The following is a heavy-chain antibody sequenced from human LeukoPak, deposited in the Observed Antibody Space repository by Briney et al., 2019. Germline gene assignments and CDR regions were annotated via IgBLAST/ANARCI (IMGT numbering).Heavy chain of an antibody. CDR1: GFSLSTSGMC. V-gene: IGHV2-70*17. D-gene: IGHD6-25*01. Sequence: SGPALVKPTQTLTLTCTFSGFSLSTSGMCVSWSRQPPGKALEWLARIDWDGDRFYNSSLETRLTISKDTSKNQVVLTVTKMDPMDTATYYCARMRRAGPGSSKYYFDYWGQGTLVTVSS. CDR2: IDWDGDR. J-gene: IGHJ4*02. CDR3: ARMRRAGPGSSKYYFDY.